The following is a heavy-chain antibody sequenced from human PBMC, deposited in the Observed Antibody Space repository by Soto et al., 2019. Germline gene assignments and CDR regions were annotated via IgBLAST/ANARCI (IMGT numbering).Heavy chain of an antibody. CDR1: GYTFTSYG. CDR2: ISAYNGNT. Sequence: ASVKVSCKGSGYTFTSYGISWVRQAPGQGLEWMGWISAYNGNTNYAQKLQGRVTMTTDTSTSTAYMELRSLRSDDTAVYYCARDGDVVVVAATVGYNWFDPWGQGTLVTVSS. J-gene: IGHJ5*02. D-gene: IGHD2-15*01. CDR3: ARDGDVVVVAATVGYNWFDP. V-gene: IGHV1-18*01.